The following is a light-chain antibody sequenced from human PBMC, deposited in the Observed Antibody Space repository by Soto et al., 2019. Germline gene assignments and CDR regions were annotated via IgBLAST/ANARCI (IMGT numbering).Light chain of an antibody. CDR1: SSDVGGYNY. CDR3: SSSKSSSTPVV. V-gene: IGLV2-14*01. Sequence: QSALTQPASVSGSPGQSITISCTGTSSDVGGYNYVSWYQQHPGTAPKLIIYDVSNRPSGVSNRFSGSKSGTTASLTISGRQADDDADYYCSSSKSSSTPVVFGGGTKLTVL. CDR2: DVS. J-gene: IGLJ2*01.